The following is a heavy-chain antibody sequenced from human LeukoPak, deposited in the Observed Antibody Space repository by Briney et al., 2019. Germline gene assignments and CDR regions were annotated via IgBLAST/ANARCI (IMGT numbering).Heavy chain of an antibody. D-gene: IGHD3-3*01. CDR3: ARDPGTIFGPLSGMDV. Sequence: GGSLRLSCAASGFTFSSYSMNWIRQAPGKGLEWVSSISSSTSYIYYADSVKGRFTISKDNAKNSLYLQMNSLRAEDTAVYYCARDPGTIFGPLSGMDVWGQGTTVTVSS. CDR2: ISSSTSYI. CDR1: GFTFSSYS. V-gene: IGHV3-21*01. J-gene: IGHJ6*02.